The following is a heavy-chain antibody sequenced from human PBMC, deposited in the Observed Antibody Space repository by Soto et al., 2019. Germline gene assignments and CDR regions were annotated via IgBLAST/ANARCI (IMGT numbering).Heavy chain of an antibody. D-gene: IGHD6-19*01. CDR1: GGSISTYY. V-gene: IGHV4-4*07. CDR3: AKVGMVGTVLGSWFDP. CDR2: IYTRGST. J-gene: IGHJ5*02. Sequence: PSETLSLTCTVSGGSISTYYWSWIRQPAGKGLEWIGRIYTRGSTNYNPSLKSRVTMSVDTSKNQFSLKLSSVTAADTGVYYCAKVGMVGTVLGSWFDPWARESWSPSPQ.